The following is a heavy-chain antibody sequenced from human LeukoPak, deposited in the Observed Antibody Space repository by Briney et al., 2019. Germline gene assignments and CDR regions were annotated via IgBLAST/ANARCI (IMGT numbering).Heavy chain of an antibody. Sequence: ASVKVSCKASGYTFTGYYMHWVRQAPGQGLEWMGWINPNSGGTNYAQKFQGRVTMTRDTSISTAYMELSRLRSDDTAVYYCARATYCGGDCQGSAFDIWGQGTMVTVSS. J-gene: IGHJ3*02. CDR1: GYTFTGYY. D-gene: IGHD2-21*01. V-gene: IGHV1-2*02. CDR3: ARATYCGGDCQGSAFDI. CDR2: INPNSGGT.